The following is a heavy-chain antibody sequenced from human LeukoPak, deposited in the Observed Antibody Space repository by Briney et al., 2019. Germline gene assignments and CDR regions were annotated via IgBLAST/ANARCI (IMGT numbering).Heavy chain of an antibody. CDR2: ISGSGGST. D-gene: IGHD6-19*01. Sequence: PGGSLRLSCAASGFSFSTQRMHWVRQAPGKGLEWVSGISGSGGSTYYADSVKGRFTISRDNSKNTLYLQMNSLRAEDTAVYYCAKVASFGSSGWLREVDYWGQGTLVTVSS. V-gene: IGHV3-23*01. J-gene: IGHJ4*02. CDR1: GFSFSTQR. CDR3: AKVASFGSSGWLREVDY.